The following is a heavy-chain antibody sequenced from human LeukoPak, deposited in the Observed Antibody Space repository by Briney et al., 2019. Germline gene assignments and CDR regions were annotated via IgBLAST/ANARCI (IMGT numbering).Heavy chain of an antibody. CDR2: MKASGST. Sequence: SETLSLTCTVSGGSLSDYYWSWIRQPAGKGLEWIGRMKASGSTDYNPSLRSRVTMSPDTSKSQFSLKVTSVTAADTAVYYCARVLGYYHFDYWGQGILVTVPS. J-gene: IGHJ4*02. V-gene: IGHV4-4*07. CDR3: ARVLGYYHFDY. CDR1: GGSLSDYY. D-gene: IGHD3-3*01.